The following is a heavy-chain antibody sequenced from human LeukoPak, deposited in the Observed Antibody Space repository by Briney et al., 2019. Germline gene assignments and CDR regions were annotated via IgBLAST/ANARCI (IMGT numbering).Heavy chain of an antibody. CDR1: VFTFNIYC. CDR3: ARGGDIVIMMYGWGLNS. Sequence: GGSLRLSCAPSVFTFNIYCMSWVRQAPGKGLECVAHIKQNGNEKYYADSVKGRFPISRDNAMTSLDLQMPSLSAEDTAVYYCARGGDIVIMMYGWGLNSWGQGTLVAVSS. CDR2: IKQNGNEK. D-gene: IGHD2-8*01. J-gene: IGHJ4*02. V-gene: IGHV3-7*01.